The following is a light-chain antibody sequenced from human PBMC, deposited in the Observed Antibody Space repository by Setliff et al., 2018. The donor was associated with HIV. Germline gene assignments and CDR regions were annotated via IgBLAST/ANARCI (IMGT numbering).Light chain of an antibody. J-gene: IGLJ3*02. CDR1: DSNIGSNT. V-gene: IGLV1-44*01. Sequence: QSALPQPPSASETPGQRVTISCSGDDSNIGSNTVNWYQQVPGTAPKLLVYSNNQRPSGVPDRFSGSKSDNSASLAISGLKSEDEADYFCATWDDRLNGPVFGGGTKVTVL. CDR3: ATWDDRLNGPV. CDR2: SNN.